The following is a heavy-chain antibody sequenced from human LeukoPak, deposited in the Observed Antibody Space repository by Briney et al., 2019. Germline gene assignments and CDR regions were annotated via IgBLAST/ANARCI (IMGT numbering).Heavy chain of an antibody. CDR3: ARGLYCSSSTSCYDYGMDV. Sequence: ASVKVSCKASGGTFRSYGLNWVRQAPGQGLEWMGGIFPILGTAKYAQKLQGRVTVTADESTSTGYMELSSLRSEDTAVYYCARGLYCSSSTSCYDYGMDVWGQGTTVTVSS. V-gene: IGHV1-69*13. D-gene: IGHD2-2*01. CDR2: IFPILGTA. CDR1: GGTFRSYG. J-gene: IGHJ6*02.